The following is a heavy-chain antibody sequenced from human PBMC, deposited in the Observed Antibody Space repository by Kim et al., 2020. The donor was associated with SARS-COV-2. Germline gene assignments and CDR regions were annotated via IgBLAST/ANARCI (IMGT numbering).Heavy chain of an antibody. D-gene: IGHD5-18*01. V-gene: IGHV3-11*06. J-gene: IGHJ6*02. Sequence: KGRSTISRDNAKNSLYLQRNSLRAEDTAVYYCASSGYSFPGYYYYYGMDVWGQGTTVTVSS. CDR3: ASSGYSFPGYYYYYGMDV.